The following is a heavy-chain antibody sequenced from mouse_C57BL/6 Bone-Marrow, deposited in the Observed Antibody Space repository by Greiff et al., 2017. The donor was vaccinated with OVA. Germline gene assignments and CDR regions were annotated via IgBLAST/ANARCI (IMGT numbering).Heavy chain of an antibody. Sequence: EVKLVESGGGLVQPGGSLKLSCAASGFTFSDYYMYWVRQTPEKRLEWVAYISNGGGSTYYPDTVKGRFTISRDTAKNTLYLQMSRLKSEDTAMYYCARRGGNYYWYFDVWGTGTTVTVAS. J-gene: IGHJ1*03. D-gene: IGHD2-1*01. CDR1: GFTFSDYY. CDR3: ARRGGNYYWYFDV. V-gene: IGHV5-12*01. CDR2: ISNGGGST.